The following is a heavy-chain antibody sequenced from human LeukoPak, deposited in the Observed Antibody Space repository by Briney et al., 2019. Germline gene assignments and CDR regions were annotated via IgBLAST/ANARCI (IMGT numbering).Heavy chain of an antibody. J-gene: IGHJ4*02. CDR3: AKASLRARYSAFDY. CDR1: GFTFSSYS. D-gene: IGHD5-18*01. V-gene: IGHV3-21*04. CDR2: ISSSSSYI. Sequence: GSLRLSCAASGFTFSSYSMNWVRQAPGKGLEWVSSISSSSSYIYYADSVKGRFTISRDNAKNSLYLQMNSLRAEDTAVYYCAKASLRARYSAFDYWGQGTLVTVSS.